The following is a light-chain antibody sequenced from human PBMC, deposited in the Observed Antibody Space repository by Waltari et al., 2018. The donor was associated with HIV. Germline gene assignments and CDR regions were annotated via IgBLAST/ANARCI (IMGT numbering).Light chain of an antibody. Sequence: QSALTQPASVSGSPGQSITISCTGINVDVGAFKFVSWYQHHPGKAPKLIIYEVHNVPSGVSERCSGSKSGNSASLTISGLQTADEADYYCTSYTSGSVLFGGGTNLTVL. J-gene: IGLJ2*01. V-gene: IGLV2-14*01. CDR2: EVH. CDR1: NVDVGAFKF. CDR3: TSYTSGSVL.